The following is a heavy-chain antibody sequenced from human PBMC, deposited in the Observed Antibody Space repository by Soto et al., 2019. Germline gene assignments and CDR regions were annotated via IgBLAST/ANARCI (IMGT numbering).Heavy chain of an antibody. CDR1: GGSISSGGYY. V-gene: IGHV4-31*03. CDR2: IYYSWSN. CDR3: ARDVGEVGNDY. J-gene: IGHJ4*02. Sequence: QVQLQESGPGLVKPSQTLSLTCTVSGGSISSGGYYWSWIRQHPGKGLEGIGYIYYSWSNYYNPSLKSRVNISVETSKNQFSLKLSSVTAADTAVYYCARDVGEVGNDYWGQGTLVTVSS. D-gene: IGHD1-26*01.